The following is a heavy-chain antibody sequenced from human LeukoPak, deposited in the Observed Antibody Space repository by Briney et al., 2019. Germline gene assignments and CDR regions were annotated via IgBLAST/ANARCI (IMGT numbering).Heavy chain of an antibody. CDR1: GGSISSGGYY. J-gene: IGHJ4*02. Sequence: SETLSLTCTVSGGSISSGGYYWSWIRQPPGKGLEWIGYIYHSGSTYYNPSLKSRVTISVDRSKNQFSLKLSSVTAADTAVYYCARQRSTGLIEFWGQGTLVTVSS. V-gene: IGHV4-30-2*01. CDR3: ARQRSTGLIEF. D-gene: IGHD6-25*01. CDR2: IYHSGST.